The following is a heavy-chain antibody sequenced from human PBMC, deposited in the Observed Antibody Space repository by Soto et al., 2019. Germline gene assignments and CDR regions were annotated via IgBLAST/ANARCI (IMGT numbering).Heavy chain of an antibody. CDR3: ASRSPALDY. J-gene: IGHJ4*02. V-gene: IGHV3-33*03. Sequence: QVQLEESGGGVVQPGRSLRLSCAASGFTFSSYGMHWVRQAPGKGLEWVAVIWYDGSNKYYADSVKGRFTISRDNSKNTLYLQMNSLRAEDTAVYYCASRSPALDYWGQGTLVTVSS. D-gene: IGHD2-2*01. CDR2: IWYDGSNK. CDR1: GFTFSSYG.